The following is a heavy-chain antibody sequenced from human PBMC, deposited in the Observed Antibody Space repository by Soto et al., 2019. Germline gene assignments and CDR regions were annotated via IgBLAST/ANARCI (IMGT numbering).Heavy chain of an antibody. CDR3: ARVNVTTVTTFDY. CDR2: IIPIFGTA. CDR1: GGTFSSYA. D-gene: IGHD4-17*01. J-gene: IGHJ4*02. V-gene: IGHV1-69*13. Sequence: WASVKVSCKASGGTFSSYAISWVRQAPGQGLEWMGGIIPIFGTANYAQKFQGRVTITADESTSTAYMELSSLRSEDTAVYYCARVNVTTVTTFDYWGQGTLVTVYS.